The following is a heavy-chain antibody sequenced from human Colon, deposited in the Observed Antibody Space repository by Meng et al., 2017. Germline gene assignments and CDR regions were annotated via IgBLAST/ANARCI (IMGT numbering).Heavy chain of an antibody. CDR1: AGSISSYY. J-gene: IGHJ4*02. Sequence: SETLSLTCTVSAGSISSYYWSWIRQPPRKGLEWIGYIYYSGSTNYNPSLKSRVTISVDTSKNQFSLKLNSVTAADTAVYYCARGAAVALDYWGQGTLVTVSS. CDR3: ARGAAVALDY. V-gene: IGHV4-59*08. CDR2: IYYSGST. D-gene: IGHD6-25*01.